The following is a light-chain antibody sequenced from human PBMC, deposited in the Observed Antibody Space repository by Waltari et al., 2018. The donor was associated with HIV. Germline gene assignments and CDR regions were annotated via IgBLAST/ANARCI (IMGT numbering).Light chain of an antibody. CDR1: QSVGTY. V-gene: IGKV3-11*01. CDR2: DTS. J-gene: IGKJ2*01. CDR3: QQRSNWRT. Sequence: IVLTQSPATLSLSPGERATLSCKASQSVGTYIAWYQQKVGQAPRLLIYDTSSRAPGIQARFSGSGSGTDFTLTISSLEPEDFAVYYCQQRSNWRTFGQGTKLEIK.